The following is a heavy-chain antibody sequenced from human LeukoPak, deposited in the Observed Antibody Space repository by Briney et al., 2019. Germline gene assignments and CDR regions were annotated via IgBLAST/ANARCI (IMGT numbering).Heavy chain of an antibody. CDR1: GGSISSSSYY. J-gene: IGHJ4*02. D-gene: IGHD6-19*01. CDR3: ARRSSGGGLFDY. V-gene: IGHV4-39*02. Sequence: SETLSLTCTVSGGSISSSSYYWGWIRQPPGKGLEWIGSIFYSGNTYYNASLKSRVTISVDTPKNHFSLKLSSVTSADTAVYYCARRSSGGGLFDYWGQGTLVTVSS. CDR2: IFYSGNT.